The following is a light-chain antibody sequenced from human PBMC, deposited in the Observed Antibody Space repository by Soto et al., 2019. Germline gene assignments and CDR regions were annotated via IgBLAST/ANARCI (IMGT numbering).Light chain of an antibody. Sequence: DIQMTQSPSSLSASVGDRVTIVCRASESIANYLNWYQRKPGKAPKLLIYAASSLQIGVPSRFSGGGFGTDFTLTISSLKPEDFATYYCQQSYSTPSTFGQGTRLEIK. CDR1: ESIANY. J-gene: IGKJ5*01. CDR3: QQSYSTPST. CDR2: AAS. V-gene: IGKV1-39*01.